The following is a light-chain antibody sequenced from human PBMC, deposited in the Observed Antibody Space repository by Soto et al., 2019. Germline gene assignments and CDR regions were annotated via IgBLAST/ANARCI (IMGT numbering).Light chain of an antibody. J-gene: IGKJ2*01. CDR3: QHSYNTPRT. CDR2: GAS. Sequence: DIQMTQSPSSLSASVGDRVSITCRASQSISTYLNWYQQKPGKAPKLLIYGASSLQSGVPSRFSGSGSGTDFPLTISNLQPEDFVIYYCQHSYNTPRTFGQGTKLEIK. CDR1: QSISTY. V-gene: IGKV1-39*01.